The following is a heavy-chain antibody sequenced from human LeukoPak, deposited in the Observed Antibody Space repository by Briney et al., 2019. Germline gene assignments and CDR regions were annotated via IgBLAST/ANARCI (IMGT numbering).Heavy chain of an antibody. J-gene: IGHJ6*03. Sequence: SGGSLRLSCAASGFTFDDYTMHWVRQAPGKGLEWVSLISWDGGSTYYADSVKGRFTISRDNSKNSLYLQMNSLRTEDTALYYCAEGPRTGHSYMDVWGKGTTVTVSS. CDR3: AEGPRTGHSYMDV. CDR2: ISWDGGST. D-gene: IGHD1-14*01. V-gene: IGHV3-43*01. CDR1: GFTFDDYT.